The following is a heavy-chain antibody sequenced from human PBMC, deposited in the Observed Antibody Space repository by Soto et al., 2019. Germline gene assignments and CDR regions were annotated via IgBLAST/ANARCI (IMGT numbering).Heavy chain of an antibody. CDR1: GFSFEDYA. J-gene: IGHJ4*02. CDR3: AKGYYSGYDLAYFDY. D-gene: IGHD5-12*01. V-gene: IGHV3-23*01. CDR2: ISVSGDNT. Sequence: GGSLRLSCAASGFSFEDYAITWVRQATGKGLEWVSAISVSGDNTYYADSVKGRFTISRDNSRNTLYLQLNTLRAEDTALYYCAKGYYSGYDLAYFDYWGQGTLVTVSS.